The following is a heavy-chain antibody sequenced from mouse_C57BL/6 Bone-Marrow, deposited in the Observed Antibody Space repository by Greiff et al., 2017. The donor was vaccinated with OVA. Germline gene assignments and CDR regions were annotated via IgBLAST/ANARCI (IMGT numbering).Heavy chain of an antibody. J-gene: IGHJ1*03. CDR3: TTSYGSSFYWYFDV. CDR2: IDPETGGT. D-gene: IGHD1-1*01. V-gene: IGHV1-15*01. Sequence: QVHVKQSGAELVRPGASVTLSCKASGYTFTDYEMHWVKQTPVHGLEWIGAIDPETGGTAYNQKFKGKAILTADKSSSTAYMELRSLTSEDSALYYCTTSYGSSFYWYFDVWGTGTTVTVSS. CDR1: GYTFTDYE.